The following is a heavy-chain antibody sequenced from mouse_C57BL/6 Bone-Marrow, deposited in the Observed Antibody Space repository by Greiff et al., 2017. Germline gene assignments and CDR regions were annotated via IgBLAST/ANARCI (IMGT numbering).Heavy chain of an antibody. V-gene: IGHV1-54*01. CDR3: ATTGTEWFAY. J-gene: IGHJ3*01. CDR2: INPGSGGT. Sequence: QVQLQQSGAELVRPGTSVKVSCKASGYAFTNYLLEWVKQRPGQGLEWIGVINPGSGGTNYNEKFKGKATLTADKSSSTAYMQLSSRTSEDSAVYFCATTGTEWFAYWGQGTLVTVSA. D-gene: IGHD4-1*02. CDR1: GYAFTNYL.